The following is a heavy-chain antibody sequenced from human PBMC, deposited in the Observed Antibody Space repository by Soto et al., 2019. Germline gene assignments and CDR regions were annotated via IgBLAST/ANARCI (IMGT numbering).Heavy chain of an antibody. Sequence: SETLSLTCTVSGGSISSGGYYWSWIRQHPGKGLEWIGYIYYSGSTYYNPSLKSRVTISVDTSKNQFPLKLSSVTAADTAVYYCARAATQPPKYYFDYWGQGTLVTVSS. CDR2: IYYSGST. CDR3: ARAATQPPKYYFDY. V-gene: IGHV4-31*03. J-gene: IGHJ4*02. CDR1: GGSISSGGYY.